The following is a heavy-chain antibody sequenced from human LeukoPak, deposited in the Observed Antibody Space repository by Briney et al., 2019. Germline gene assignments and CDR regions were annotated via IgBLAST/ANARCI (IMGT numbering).Heavy chain of an antibody. J-gene: IGHJ4*02. CDR2: ISGSGGST. Sequence: GGSLRLSCAASGFTFSSYAMSWVRQAPGKGLEWVSAISGSGGSTYYADSVKGRFTISRDNSKNTLYLQMNSLRAEDTAVYYCAKGVDNWNYGDYFDYWGQGTLVTVSS. D-gene: IGHD1-7*01. CDR3: AKGVDNWNYGDYFDY. V-gene: IGHV3-23*01. CDR1: GFTFSSYA.